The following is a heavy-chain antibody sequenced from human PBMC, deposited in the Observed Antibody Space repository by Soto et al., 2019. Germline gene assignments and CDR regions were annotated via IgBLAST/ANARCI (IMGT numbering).Heavy chain of an antibody. CDR3: AKDEGRYTYGLRDC. Sequence: GGSLRLSCAASRFTFSNYGMHWVRQAPGKGLEWVAVIWYDGSYKYYADSVKGRFTISRDNSRTTLYLQMNSLRAEDTAVYYCAKDEGRYTYGLRDCWGQGTLVTVSS. CDR2: IWYDGSYK. CDR1: RFTFSNYG. D-gene: IGHD5-18*01. J-gene: IGHJ4*02. V-gene: IGHV3-33*06.